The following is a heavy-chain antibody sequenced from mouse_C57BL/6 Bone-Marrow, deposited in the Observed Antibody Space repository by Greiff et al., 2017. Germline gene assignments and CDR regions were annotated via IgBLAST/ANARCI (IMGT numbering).Heavy chain of an antibody. V-gene: IGHV1-52*01. CDR1: GYTFTSYW. CDR3: ARLGSLRLFDY. Sequence: VQLQQPGAELVRPGSSVKLSCKASGYTFTSYWMHWVKQRPIQGLEWIGNIDPSDSETHYNQKFKDKATLTVDKSSSTAYMQLSSLTSEDSAVYYCARLGSLRLFDYWGQGTTLTVSS. J-gene: IGHJ2*01. CDR2: IDPSDSET. D-gene: IGHD1-1*01.